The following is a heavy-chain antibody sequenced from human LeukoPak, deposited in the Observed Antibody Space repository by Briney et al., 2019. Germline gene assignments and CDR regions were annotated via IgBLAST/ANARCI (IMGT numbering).Heavy chain of an antibody. CDR2: IYYDGSNK. D-gene: IGHD1-7*01. Sequence: GRSLRLSCAASGFTFSSYGMHWVRQAPGKGLEWVALIYYDGSNKYSADSVEGRFTIFRDNSKNTLYLQMNSLRAEDTAVYYCAKDSRTSTYYFDYWGQGTLVTVSS. CDR3: AKDSRTSTYYFDY. V-gene: IGHV3-33*06. J-gene: IGHJ4*02. CDR1: GFTFSSYG.